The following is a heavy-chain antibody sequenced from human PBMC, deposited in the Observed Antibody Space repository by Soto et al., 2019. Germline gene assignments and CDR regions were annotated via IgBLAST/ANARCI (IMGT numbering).Heavy chain of an antibody. CDR2: ISCCNGNT. J-gene: IGHJ4*02. CDR3: ARVVVGATYFDY. CDR1: GYTFTTYG. V-gene: IGHV1-18*04. D-gene: IGHD1-26*01. Sequence: ASVKVSCKASGYTFTTYGITWVRQAPGQGLEWMGWISCCNGNTNYAQKFQGRVTMTTDTSTSTAYMELRSLRSDDTAVYYCARVVVGATYFDYWGLGTLVTVSS.